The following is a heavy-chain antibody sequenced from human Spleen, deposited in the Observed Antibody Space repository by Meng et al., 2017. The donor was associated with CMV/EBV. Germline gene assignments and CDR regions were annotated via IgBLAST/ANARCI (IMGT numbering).Heavy chain of an antibody. D-gene: IGHD4-11*01. CDR3: ARELTTSRGMDV. CDR2: INPNSDGT. CDR1: GYTFTGYY. Sequence: ASVKVSCKASGYTFTGYYMHWVRQAPGQGLEWMGWINPNSDGTNYAQKFRGRVTMTRDTSISTAYMELSRLRSDDTAVYYCARELTTSRGMDVWGQGTTVTVS. J-gene: IGHJ6*02. V-gene: IGHV1-2*02.